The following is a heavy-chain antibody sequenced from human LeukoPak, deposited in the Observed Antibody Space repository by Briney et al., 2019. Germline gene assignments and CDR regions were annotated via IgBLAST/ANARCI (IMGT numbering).Heavy chain of an antibody. Sequence: TGGSLRLSCAASGFTFSSYWMSWVRQAPGKGLEWVAVIWYGGSNKYYADSVKGRFTISRDNSKNTLYLQMNSLRAEDTAVYYCAKDSFFWSGYSDPFDYWGQGTLVTVSS. D-gene: IGHD3-3*01. V-gene: IGHV3-33*06. CDR1: GFTFSSYW. J-gene: IGHJ4*02. CDR2: IWYGGSNK. CDR3: AKDSFFWSGYSDPFDY.